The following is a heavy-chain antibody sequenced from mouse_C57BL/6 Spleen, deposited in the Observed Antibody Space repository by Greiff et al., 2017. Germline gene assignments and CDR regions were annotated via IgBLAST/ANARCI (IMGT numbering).Heavy chain of an antibody. CDR2: LSSGSSTI. V-gene: IGHV5-17*01. CDR3: ARLFGNYEDYAMDY. J-gene: IGHJ4*01. Sequence: EVQLQQSGGGLVKPGGSLKLSCAASGFTFSDYGMHWVRQAPEKGLEWVAYLSSGSSTINYADTVKGRFTISRDNAKNTLFLQMTSLRSADTAMYYCARLFGNYEDYAMDYWGQGTSVTVSS. CDR1: GFTFSDYG. D-gene: IGHD2-1*01.